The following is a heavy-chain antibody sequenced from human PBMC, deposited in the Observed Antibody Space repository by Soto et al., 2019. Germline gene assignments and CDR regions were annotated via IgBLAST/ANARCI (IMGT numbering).Heavy chain of an antibody. D-gene: IGHD3-10*01. Sequence: ASVKVSCKASGYTFTSYDINWVRQAPGQGLEWMGWMNPNSGNRGYAQKFQGRVTMTRNTSISTAYMELSSLRSEDTAVYYCARGLRGSGSYRSDYWGQGTLVTVSS. J-gene: IGHJ4*02. V-gene: IGHV1-8*01. CDR1: GYTFTSYD. CDR3: ARGLRGSGSYRSDY. CDR2: MNPNSGNR.